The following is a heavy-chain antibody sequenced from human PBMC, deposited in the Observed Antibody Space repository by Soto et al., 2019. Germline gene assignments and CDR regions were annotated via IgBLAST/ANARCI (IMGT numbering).Heavy chain of an antibody. CDR2: ISAYNGNT. J-gene: IGHJ3*02. CDR3: ARDRKAMIVVAPDAFDI. V-gene: IGHV1-18*01. CDR1: GYTFTSYC. Sequence: ASVKVSCKASGYTFTSYCISWVRQAPVQGLEWMGWISAYNGNTNYAQKLQGRVTMTTDTSTSTAYMELRSLRSDDTAVYYCARDRKAMIVVAPDAFDIWGQGTMVTVSS. D-gene: IGHD3-22*01.